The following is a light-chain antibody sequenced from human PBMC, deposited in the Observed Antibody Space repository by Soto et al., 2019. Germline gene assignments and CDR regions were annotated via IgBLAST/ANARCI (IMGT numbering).Light chain of an antibody. Sequence: DIVMTQSPLSLPVIPGEPASISCRSSQSLLHSNGYNYLDWYLQKPGQSPQLLIYLGSNRASGVPDRFSGSGSGTDFTLKISRVEAEDVGVYYCMQALQTPYTFGQGTKLEIE. CDR3: MQALQTPYT. CDR2: LGS. J-gene: IGKJ2*01. CDR1: QSLLHSNGYNY. V-gene: IGKV2-28*01.